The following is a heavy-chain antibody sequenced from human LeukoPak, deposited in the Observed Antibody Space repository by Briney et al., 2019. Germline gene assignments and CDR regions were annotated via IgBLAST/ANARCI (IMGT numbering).Heavy chain of an antibody. V-gene: IGHV4-38-2*01. CDR1: GYSISSGYY. J-gene: IGHJ4*02. CDR2: IYHSGST. D-gene: IGHD3-3*01. CDR3: ARPVRDTIFGVVEFGY. Sequence: PSETLSLTCAVSGYSISSGYYWGWIRQPPGKGLEWIGSIYHSGSTYYNPSLKSRVTISVATSKNQFSLKLSSVTAADTAVYYCARPVRDTIFGVVEFGYWGQGTLVTVSS.